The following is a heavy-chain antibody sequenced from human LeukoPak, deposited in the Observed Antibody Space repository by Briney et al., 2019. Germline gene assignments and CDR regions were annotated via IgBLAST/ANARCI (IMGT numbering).Heavy chain of an antibody. D-gene: IGHD6-13*01. Sequence: KASETLSLTCIVSGGSISSSTHYWGWIRQPPGKGLEWIGSIYYSGNTYYSPSLKSRVTISVDTSKNQFSLKLSSVTAADTAVYYCARFRAYSSSWSSPMNFDYWGQGTLVTVSS. V-gene: IGHV4-39*01. CDR3: ARFRAYSSSWSSPMNFDY. J-gene: IGHJ4*02. CDR2: IYYSGNT. CDR1: GGSISSSTHY.